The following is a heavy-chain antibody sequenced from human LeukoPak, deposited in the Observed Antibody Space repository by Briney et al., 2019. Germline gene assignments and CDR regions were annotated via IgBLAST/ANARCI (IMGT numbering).Heavy chain of an antibody. CDR1: GGSVSSSSYY. Sequence: PSETLSLTCTVSGGSVSSSSYYWGWIRQPPGKGLEWIGSIYYSGSTYYSPSLKSRVTISVDTSKNQFSLKLSSVTAADTAVYYCASLVAVAGTFYFDYWGQGTLVTVSS. J-gene: IGHJ4*02. CDR2: IYYSGST. V-gene: IGHV4-39*01. D-gene: IGHD6-19*01. CDR3: ASLVAVAGTFYFDY.